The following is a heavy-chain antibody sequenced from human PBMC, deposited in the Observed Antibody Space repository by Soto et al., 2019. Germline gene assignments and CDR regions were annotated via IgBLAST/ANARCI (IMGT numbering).Heavy chain of an antibody. Sequence: GASVKVSCKASGYTFTSYFMHWVRQAPGQGLEWMGIINPTGGSTSYAQKFQGRVTMTRDTSTSTVYMELSSLRSEDTAVYYCASRYGSSSGWFDPWGQGTLVTVSS. J-gene: IGHJ5*02. CDR3: ASRYGSSSGWFDP. D-gene: IGHD6-25*01. CDR1: GYTFTSYF. V-gene: IGHV1-46*01. CDR2: INPTGGST.